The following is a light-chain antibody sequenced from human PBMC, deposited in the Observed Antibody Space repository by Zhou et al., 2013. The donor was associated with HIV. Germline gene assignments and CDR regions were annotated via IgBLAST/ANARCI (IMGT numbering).Light chain of an antibody. J-gene: IGKJ1*01. CDR3: QQRSNWLGT. CDR2: DAS. V-gene: IGKV3-11*01. Sequence: IVLTQSPATLSLSPGERATLSCRASESISSYLAWYQQRPGQAPRLLIYDASNRATGVPARFSASASGTDFTLNISSLEPEDFAVYYCQQRSNWLGTFGQGTKVEV. CDR1: ESISSY.